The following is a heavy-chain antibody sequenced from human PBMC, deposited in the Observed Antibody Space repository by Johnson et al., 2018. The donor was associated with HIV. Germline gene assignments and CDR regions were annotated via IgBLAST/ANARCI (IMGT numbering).Heavy chain of an antibody. CDR2: IYSGGST. D-gene: IGHD3-22*01. CDR1: GFTFSSYG. J-gene: IGHJ3*02. CDR3: AGSGSSGYPDAFDI. V-gene: IGHV3-NL1*01. Sequence: QMLLVESGGGVVQPGRSLRLSCAASGFTFSSYGMHWVRQAPGKGLEWVSVIYSGGSTYYADSVKGRFTISRDNSKNTLYLQMDSLRAEDTAVYYCAGSGSSGYPDAFDIWGQGTMVTVSS.